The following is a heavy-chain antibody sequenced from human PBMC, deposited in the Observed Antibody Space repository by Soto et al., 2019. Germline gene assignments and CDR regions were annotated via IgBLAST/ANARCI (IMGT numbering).Heavy chain of an antibody. J-gene: IGHJ6*03. V-gene: IGHV2-70*11. Sequence: GSGPTLVNPTQTLTLTCTFSGFSLSTSGMCVSWIRQPPGKALEWLARIDWDDDKYYSTSLKTRLTISKDTSKNQVVLTMTNMEPVDTATYYCARTRPSNYYDTKGAYYYYMDVWGKGTTVTVSS. CDR2: IDWDDDK. D-gene: IGHD3-9*01. CDR3: ARTRPSNYYDTKGAYYYYMDV. CDR1: GFSLSTSGMC.